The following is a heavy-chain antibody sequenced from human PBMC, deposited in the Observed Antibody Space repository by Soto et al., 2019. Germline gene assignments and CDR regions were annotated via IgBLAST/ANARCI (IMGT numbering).Heavy chain of an antibody. V-gene: IGHV4-59*11. J-gene: IGHJ3*02. CDR1: GVSIGSHF. Sequence: SETLSLTCSVSGVSIGSHFWSWIRQAPGKGPELVGYIYHTVNTKYNPALKSRVTISMDTSKKQLSLQLSSVTAADTAVYYCARLQYTVVTALDIWGKGTMVTVSS. CDR3: ARLQYTVVTALDI. D-gene: IGHD2-15*01. CDR2: IYHTVNT.